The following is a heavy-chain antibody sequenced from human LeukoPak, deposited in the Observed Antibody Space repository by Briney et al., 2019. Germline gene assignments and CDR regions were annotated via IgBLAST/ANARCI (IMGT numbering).Heavy chain of an antibody. D-gene: IGHD3-22*01. Sequence: ASVKVSCKVSGYTLTELSMHWVRQAPGKGLEWMGGSDPEDGETIYAQKFQGRVTMTEDTSTDTAYMELSSLRSEDTAVYYCATSYDSSGYYYDAFDIWGQGTMVTVSS. V-gene: IGHV1-24*01. CDR2: SDPEDGET. J-gene: IGHJ3*02. CDR1: GYTLTELS. CDR3: ATSYDSSGYYYDAFDI.